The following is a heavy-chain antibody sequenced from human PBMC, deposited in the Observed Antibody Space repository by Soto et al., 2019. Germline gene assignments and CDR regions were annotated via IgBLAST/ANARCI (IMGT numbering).Heavy chain of an antibody. J-gene: IGHJ4*02. CDR2: INAGNGDT. D-gene: IGHD3-3*01. CDR1: GYTFSSHA. V-gene: IGHV1-3*01. Sequence: WASVKVSCKASGYTFSSHAIHWVRQAPGQRLEWMGWINAGNGDTNYSQKFQGRVAITTDTSASSAYLELSTLRSEDTAVYYCARDGARIAVFGVVYYFDYWGQGTVVTVSS. CDR3: ARDGARIAVFGVVYYFDY.